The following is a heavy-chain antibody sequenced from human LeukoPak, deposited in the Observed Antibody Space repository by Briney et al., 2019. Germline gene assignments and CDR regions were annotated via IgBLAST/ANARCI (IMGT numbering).Heavy chain of an antibody. Sequence: GRSLRLSCAAYGFTFSDHYMDWVRQAPGEWMECVGRARNKPISYNTEYAASVKGRFTISRDDSKNSLYLQMNSLKTEDTAVYYCARELCSGGRCSLIFDYWGQGTLVTVSS. V-gene: IGHV3-72*01. J-gene: IGHJ4*02. D-gene: IGHD2-15*01. CDR3: ARELCSGGRCSLIFDY. CDR1: GFTFSDHY. CDR2: ARNKPISYNT.